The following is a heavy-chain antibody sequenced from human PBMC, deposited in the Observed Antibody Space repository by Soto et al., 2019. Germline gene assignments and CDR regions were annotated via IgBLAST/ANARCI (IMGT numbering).Heavy chain of an antibody. Sequence: EVQILESGGALIQPGGSLRLSCAASGFTSSMTWVRQAPGKGLEWVSASDFSGRLTYYADSVKGRFTIFRDTSVNTLFLQMNSLRTEYTAVYYCANILVGQWLVPGGYWGPGTLVTVSS. CDR2: SDFSGRLT. CDR1: GFTSS. D-gene: IGHD6-19*01. V-gene: IGHV3-23*01. CDR3: ANILVGQWLVPGGY. J-gene: IGHJ4*02.